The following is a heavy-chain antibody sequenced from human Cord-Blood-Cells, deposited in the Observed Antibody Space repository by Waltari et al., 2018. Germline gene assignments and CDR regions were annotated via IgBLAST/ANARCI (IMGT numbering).Heavy chain of an antibody. J-gene: IGHJ3*02. V-gene: IGHV3-48*03. CDR3: ARMPPTADAFDI. Sequence: VQLVESGGGLVQPGGSLRLSCPASGFTFSSYEMNWVRQAPGKGLEWVSYISSSGSTIYYADSVKGRFTISRDNAKNSLYLQMNSLRAEDMAVYYCARMPPTADAFDIWGQGTMVTVSS. CDR1: GFTFSSYE. CDR2: ISSSGSTI. D-gene: IGHD2-2*01.